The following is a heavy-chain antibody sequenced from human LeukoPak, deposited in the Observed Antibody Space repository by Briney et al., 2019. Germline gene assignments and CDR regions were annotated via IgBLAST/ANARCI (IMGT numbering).Heavy chain of an antibody. D-gene: IGHD6-19*01. J-gene: IGHJ4*02. V-gene: IGHV3-30*18. CDR2: ISYDGSNK. CDR3: AKEARIAVAVDY. CDR1: GFTFSSYG. Sequence: PGGSLRLSCAASGFTFSSYGMHWVRQAPGKGLEWVAVISYDGSNKYYADSVKGRFTISRGNSKNTLYLQMNSLRAEDTAVYYCAKEARIAVAVDYWGQGTLVTVSS.